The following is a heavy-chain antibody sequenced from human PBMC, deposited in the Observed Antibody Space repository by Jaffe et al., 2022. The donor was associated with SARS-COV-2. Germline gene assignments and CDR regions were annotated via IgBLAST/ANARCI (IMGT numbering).Heavy chain of an antibody. V-gene: IGHV3-48*01. Sequence: EVQLVESGGGLVQPGGSLRLSCAASGFTFSSYSMNWVRQAPGKGLEWVSYISSSSSTIYYADSVKGRFTISRDNAKNSLYLQMNSLRAEDTAVYYCARANSPEGYCSGGSCPADYWGQGTLVTVSS. CDR2: ISSSSSTI. D-gene: IGHD2-15*01. CDR1: GFTFSSYS. CDR3: ARANSPEGYCSGGSCPADY. J-gene: IGHJ4*02.